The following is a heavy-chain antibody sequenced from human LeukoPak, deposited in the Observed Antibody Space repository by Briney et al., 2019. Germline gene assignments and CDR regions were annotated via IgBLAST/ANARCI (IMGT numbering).Heavy chain of an antibody. V-gene: IGHV3-11*01. CDR1: GFTFSDYY. CDR2: ISSSGSTI. D-gene: IGHD6-6*01. CDR3: ARDPGIAARPYYFDY. J-gene: IGHJ4*02. Sequence: PGGSLRLSCAASGFTFSDYYMSWIRQAPGKGLEWVSYISSSGSTIYYADSVKGRFTISRDNAKNSLYLQMSSLRAEDTAVYYCARDPGIAARPYYFDYWGQGTLVTVSS.